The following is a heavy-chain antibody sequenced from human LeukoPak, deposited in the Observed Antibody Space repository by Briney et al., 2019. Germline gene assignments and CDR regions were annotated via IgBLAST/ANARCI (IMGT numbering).Heavy chain of an antibody. CDR1: GYTFTSYG. V-gene: IGHV1-2*02. CDR3: ARGNILIAAAPHFDC. Sequence: ASVKVSCTASGYTFTSYGISWVRQAPGQGLEWMGWINPNSGGTHYAQKFQGRVTMTRDTSISTAYMELSRLRSDDTAVYYCARGNILIAAAPHFDCWGQGTLVTVSS. J-gene: IGHJ4*02. D-gene: IGHD6-13*01. CDR2: INPNSGGT.